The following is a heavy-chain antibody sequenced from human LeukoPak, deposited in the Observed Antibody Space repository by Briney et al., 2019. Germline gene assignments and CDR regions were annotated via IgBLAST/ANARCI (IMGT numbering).Heavy chain of an antibody. D-gene: IGHD3-22*01. CDR3: AIDRDYYDSRLDY. V-gene: IGHV3-30*03. CDR1: GFTFSSYG. CDR2: ISYDGSNK. Sequence: PGRSLRLSCAASGFTFSSYGMHWVRQAPGKGLEWVAVISYDGSNKYYADSVKGRFTISRDNSKNTLYLQMNSLRAEDTAVYHCAIDRDYYDSRLDYWGQGTLVTVSS. J-gene: IGHJ4*02.